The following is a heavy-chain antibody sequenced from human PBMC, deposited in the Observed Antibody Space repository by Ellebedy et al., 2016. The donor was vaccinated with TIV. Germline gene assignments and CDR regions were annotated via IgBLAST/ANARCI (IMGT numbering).Heavy chain of an antibody. Sequence: ASVKVSCKASGYTFTSYDINWVRQATGQGLEWMGWMNPNSGNTGYAQKFQGRVTMTRNTSISTAYMELSSLRSEDTAVYYCASLAGTTTVTNFDYWGQGTLVTVSS. V-gene: IGHV1-8*01. D-gene: IGHD4-11*01. CDR3: ASLAGTTTVTNFDY. CDR1: GYTFTSYD. J-gene: IGHJ4*02. CDR2: MNPNSGNT.